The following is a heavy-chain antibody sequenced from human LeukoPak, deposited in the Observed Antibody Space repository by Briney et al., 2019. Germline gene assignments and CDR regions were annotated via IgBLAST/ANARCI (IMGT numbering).Heavy chain of an antibody. J-gene: IGHJ5*02. CDR2: IYYSGST. D-gene: IGHD6-19*01. CDR1: GGSISSYY. Sequence: SETLSLTCTVSGGSISSYYWSCIRQPPGKGLEWIGYIYYSGSTNYNPSLKSRVTISVDTSKYQFSLKLSSVTAADTAVYYCARGWYGYNWFDPWGQGTLVTVSS. CDR3: ARGWYGYNWFDP. V-gene: IGHV4-59*08.